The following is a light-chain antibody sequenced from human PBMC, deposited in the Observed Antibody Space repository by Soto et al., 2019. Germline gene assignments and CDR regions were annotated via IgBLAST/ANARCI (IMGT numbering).Light chain of an antibody. CDR3: QQYNSYSGI. V-gene: IGKV1-5*01. CDR2: DAS. CDR1: QSISSW. Sequence: DIQMTQSPSTLSASVGDRVTITCRASQSISSWLAWYQQKPGKAPKLLIYDASSLESGVPSRFSGSGSGTEFALTISSLQPDDFATYYCQQYNSYSGIFGHGTKLEIK. J-gene: IGKJ2*01.